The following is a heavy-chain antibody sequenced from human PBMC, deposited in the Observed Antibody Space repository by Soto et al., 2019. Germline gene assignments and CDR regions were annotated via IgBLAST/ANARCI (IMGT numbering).Heavy chain of an antibody. CDR1: GGSIAIIYH. CDR3: ARGVSYGITGTTRWFDP. J-gene: IGHJ5*02. CDR2: IYHTGTT. V-gene: IGHV4-38-2*01. D-gene: IGHD1-7*01. Sequence: SEALSLTCAGSGGSIAIIYHWAWIRQPPGRGLEWVASIYHTGTTYYHPSLKSRVTRSVDTSKNQFSLNVRSVTAADSAVYYCARGVSYGITGTTRWFDPWGQGTLVTVSS.